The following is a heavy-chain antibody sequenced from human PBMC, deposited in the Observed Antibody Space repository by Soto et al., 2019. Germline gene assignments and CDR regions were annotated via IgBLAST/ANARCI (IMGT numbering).Heavy chain of an antibody. V-gene: IGHV1-69*06. Sequence: SVKVSCKASGGTFSSYAISWVRQAPGQGLEWMGGIIPIFGTANYAQKFQGRVTITGDTSASTAYMELSSLRSEDTAVYYCARDVAHCSSTSCYAGDWFDPWGQGTLVTVSS. D-gene: IGHD2-2*01. CDR1: GGTFSSYA. CDR2: IIPIFGTA. CDR3: ARDVAHCSSTSCYAGDWFDP. J-gene: IGHJ5*02.